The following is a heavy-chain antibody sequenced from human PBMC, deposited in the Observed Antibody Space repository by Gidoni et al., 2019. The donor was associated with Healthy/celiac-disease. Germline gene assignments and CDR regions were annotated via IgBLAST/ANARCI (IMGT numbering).Heavy chain of an antibody. Sequence: EVQLVESGGGLVKPGGSLRLSCAASGFTFSSYSMNWVRQAPGKGLEWVSSISSSSSYIYYADSVKGRFTISRDNAKNSLYLQMNSLRAEDTAVYYCVALWFGVWHFDYWGQGTLVTVSS. D-gene: IGHD3-10*01. CDR1: GFTFSSYS. J-gene: IGHJ4*02. CDR2: ISSSSSYI. V-gene: IGHV3-21*01. CDR3: VALWFGVWHFDY.